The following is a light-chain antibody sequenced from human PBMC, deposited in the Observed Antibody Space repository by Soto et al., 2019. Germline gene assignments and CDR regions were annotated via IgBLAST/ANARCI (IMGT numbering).Light chain of an antibody. V-gene: IGKV3-20*01. CDR1: QSVSSSY. CDR2: GAS. Sequence: EIVLTQSPGTLSLSPGERATLSCRASQSVSSSYLAWYQQTPGQAPRLLIYGASSRATGIHDRFSGSGSGTDFTLTISRLEPEDFAVYYCQQYGSSRTFGQGTKVEIK. CDR3: QQYGSSRT. J-gene: IGKJ1*01.